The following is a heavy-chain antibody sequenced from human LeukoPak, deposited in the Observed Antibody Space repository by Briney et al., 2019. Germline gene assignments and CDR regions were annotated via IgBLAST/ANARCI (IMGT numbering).Heavy chain of an antibody. V-gene: IGHV3-48*01. CDR2: ISTSSSTT. D-gene: IGHD4-11*01. Sequence: GGSLRLSCAASGFTFSSYNMNWVRQAPGKGLEWVSYISTSSSTTNYADSVKGRFTISRDNAKNSLYLQMHSLRAEDTAVYYCARTTTVTTGLAFDIWGQGTMVTVSS. CDR3: ARTTTVTTGLAFDI. J-gene: IGHJ3*02. CDR1: GFTFSSYN.